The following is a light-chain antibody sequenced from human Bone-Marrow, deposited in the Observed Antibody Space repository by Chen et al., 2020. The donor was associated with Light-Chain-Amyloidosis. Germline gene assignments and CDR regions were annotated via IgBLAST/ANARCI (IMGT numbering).Light chain of an antibody. J-gene: IGLJ3*02. Sequence: QSALTQPASVSGSPGQSITISCTGNSSDVGGYNYVSWYQQHPGKAPKLMLYDVSNRPSGVSNRFSGSNSGNTASLTISGLQAEDEADYYCSSYTSSSTLEFGGGTKLTVL. V-gene: IGLV2-14*03. CDR3: SSYTSSSTLE. CDR1: SSDVGGYNY. CDR2: DVS.